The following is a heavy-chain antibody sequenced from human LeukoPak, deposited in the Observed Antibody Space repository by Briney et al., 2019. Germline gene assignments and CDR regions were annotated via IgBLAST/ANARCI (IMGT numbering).Heavy chain of an antibody. CDR2: ISSSSSTI. Sequence: GGSLRLSCAASGFTFSSYSMNWVRQAPGKGLEWVSYISSSSSTIYYADSVKGRFTISRDNSKNTLYLQMNSLRAEDTAVYYCAKGNLEHPDYWGQGTLVTVSS. J-gene: IGHJ4*02. CDR1: GFTFSSYS. V-gene: IGHV3-48*01. CDR3: AKGNLEHPDY. D-gene: IGHD2-21*01.